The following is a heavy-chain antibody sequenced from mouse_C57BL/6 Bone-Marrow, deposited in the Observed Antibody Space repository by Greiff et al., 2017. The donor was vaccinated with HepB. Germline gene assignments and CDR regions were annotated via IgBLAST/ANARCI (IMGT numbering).Heavy chain of an antibody. CDR1: GYTFTDYY. CDR2: IYPGSGNT. CDR3: ARRGRWLLLHWYFDV. V-gene: IGHV1-76*01. D-gene: IGHD2-3*01. J-gene: IGHJ1*03. Sequence: VQLQQSGAELVRPGASVKLSCKASGYTFTDYYINWVKQRPGQGLEWIARIYPGSGNTYYNEKFKGKATLTAEKSSSTAYMQLSSLTSEDSAVYFGARRGRWLLLHWYFDVWGTGTTVTVSS.